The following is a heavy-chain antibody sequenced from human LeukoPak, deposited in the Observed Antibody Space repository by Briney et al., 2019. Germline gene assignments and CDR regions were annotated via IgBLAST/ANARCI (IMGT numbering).Heavy chain of an antibody. CDR2: IYYSGGT. Sequence: PSQTLSLTCTVSGGSISSGDYYWSWIRQPPGKGLEWIGYIYYSGGTYYNPSLKSRVTISVDTSKNQFSLKLSSVTAADTAVYYCARALDCSSTSCSPSYNWFDPWGQGTLVTVSS. V-gene: IGHV4-30-4*01. D-gene: IGHD2-2*01. CDR1: GGSISSGDYY. CDR3: ARALDCSSTSCSPSYNWFDP. J-gene: IGHJ5*02.